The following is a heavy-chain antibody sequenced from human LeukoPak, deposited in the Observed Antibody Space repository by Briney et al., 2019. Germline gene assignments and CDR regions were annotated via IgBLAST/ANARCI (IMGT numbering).Heavy chain of an antibody. CDR3: ARDLSSTYDFWSGYYTGEVDY. J-gene: IGHJ4*02. CDR1: GYTFTGYY. Sequence: ASVKFSCKASGYTFTGYYMHWVRQAPVQGLEWMGRINPNSGGTNYAQKFQGRVTMTRDTSISTAYMELSRLRSDDTAVYYCARDLSSTYDFWSGYYTGEVDYWGQGTLVTVSS. CDR2: INPNSGGT. D-gene: IGHD3-3*01. V-gene: IGHV1-2*06.